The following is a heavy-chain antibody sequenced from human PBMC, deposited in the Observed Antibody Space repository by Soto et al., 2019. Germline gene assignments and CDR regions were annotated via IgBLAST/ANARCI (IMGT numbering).Heavy chain of an antibody. CDR2: IYYSGST. CDR1: GGSISSGGYY. D-gene: IGHD2-2*01. J-gene: IGHJ4*02. Sequence: QVQLQESGPGLVKPSQTLSLTCTVSGGSISSGGYYWSWIRQHPGKGLEWIGYIYYSGSTYYNPSHKSRVTISVDTSKNQFSLKLSSVTAADTAVYYCARDIPHCSSTSCYGGGFDYWGQGTLVTVSS. V-gene: IGHV4-31*03. CDR3: ARDIPHCSSTSCYGGGFDY.